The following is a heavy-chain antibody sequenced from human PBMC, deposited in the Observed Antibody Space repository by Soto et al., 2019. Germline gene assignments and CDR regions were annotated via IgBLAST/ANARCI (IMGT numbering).Heavy chain of an antibody. CDR3: ARGKESPITFGGVITEGSYYFDY. Sequence: QVQLQQWGAGLLKPSETLSLTCAVYGGSFSGYYWSWIRQPPGKGLEWIGEINHSGSTNYNPSLKSRVTISVDTSKNQFSLKLGSVTAADTAVYYCARGKESPITFGGVITEGSYYFDYWGQGTLVTVSS. J-gene: IGHJ4*02. CDR2: INHSGST. D-gene: IGHD3-16*02. V-gene: IGHV4-34*01. CDR1: GGSFSGYY.